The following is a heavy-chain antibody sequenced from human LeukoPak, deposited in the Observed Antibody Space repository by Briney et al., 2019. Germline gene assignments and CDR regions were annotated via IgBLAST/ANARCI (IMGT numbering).Heavy chain of an antibody. V-gene: IGHV3-48*04. CDR1: GFTFSSYS. CDR3: ARDVTMTFDY. D-gene: IGHD3-22*01. CDR2: ISSSSSTI. Sequence: GGSLRLSCAASGFTFSSYSMNWVRQAPGKGLEWVSYISSSSSTIYYADSVKGRFTISRDNAKNSLYLQMNSLRAEDTAVYYCARDVTMTFDYWGQGTLVTVYS. J-gene: IGHJ4*02.